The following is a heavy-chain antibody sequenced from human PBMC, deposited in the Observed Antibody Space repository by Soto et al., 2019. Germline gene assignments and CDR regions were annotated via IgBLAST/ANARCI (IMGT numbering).Heavy chain of an antibody. CDR2: ISSGSRII. V-gene: IGHV3-48*01. Sequence: GGSLRLSCVASGFTFSNYIMNWVRQAPGKGLEWVSYISSGSRIIYYADSVKGRFTISRDNAKNSLYLQMNSLRAEDTAVYYCARGIAASSGFWGQGTLVTVSS. CDR3: ARGIAASSGF. D-gene: IGHD6-25*01. CDR1: GFTFSNYI. J-gene: IGHJ4*02.